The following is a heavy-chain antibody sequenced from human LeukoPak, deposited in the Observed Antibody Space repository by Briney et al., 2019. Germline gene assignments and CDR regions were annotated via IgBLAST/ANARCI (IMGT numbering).Heavy chain of an antibody. CDR3: ARGGWFSRAPLLY. CDR2: INHSGST. Sequence: PSETLSLTCAVYGGSFSGYYWSWIRQPPGKGLEWIGEINHSGSTNYNPSLKSRVTISVDTSKNQLSLKLSSVTAADTAVYYCARGGWFSRAPLLYWGQGTLVTVSS. V-gene: IGHV4-34*01. J-gene: IGHJ4*02. D-gene: IGHD2-15*01. CDR1: GGSFSGYY.